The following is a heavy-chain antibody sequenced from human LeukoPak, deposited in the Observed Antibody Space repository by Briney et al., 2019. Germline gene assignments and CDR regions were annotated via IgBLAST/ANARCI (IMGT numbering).Heavy chain of an antibody. J-gene: IGHJ6*03. CDR3: ARTTEGGYTYDYFYYYYMDV. CDR2: FYYSGST. D-gene: IGHD5-18*01. CDR1: GGSISSYY. V-gene: IGHV4-59*01. Sequence: PPYTLSLTCTVSGGSISSYYWSCIRQPPGKRLHWFGYFYYSGSTNYNPSLKSRVTISVDTSKNHFSLKLSSVTAADTAVYYCARTTEGGYTYDYFYYYYMDVWGKGTTVTISS.